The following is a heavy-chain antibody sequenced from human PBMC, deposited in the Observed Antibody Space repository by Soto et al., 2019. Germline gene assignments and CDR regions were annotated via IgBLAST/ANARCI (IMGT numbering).Heavy chain of an antibody. CDR1: GYTFTSYY. V-gene: IGHV1-46*01. J-gene: IGHJ5*02. Sequence: ASVKVSCKASGYTFTSYYMHWVRQAPGQGLEWMGIINPSGGSTSYAQKFQGRVTMTRDTSTSTVYMELSSLRSEDTAVYYCAREDRITICGVVKFRNNWFDPWGQGTLVTVSS. D-gene: IGHD3-3*01. CDR2: INPSGGST. CDR3: AREDRITICGVVKFRNNWFDP.